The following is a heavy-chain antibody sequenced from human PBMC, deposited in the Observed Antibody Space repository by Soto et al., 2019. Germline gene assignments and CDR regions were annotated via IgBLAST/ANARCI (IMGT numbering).Heavy chain of an antibody. V-gene: IGHV3-48*02. D-gene: IGHD1-26*01. CDR3: ARVSTTWEDDY. CDR2: ISSGSDTI. Sequence: EVQLVESGGGLVQPGGSLRLSCAASGFTFSDYGVNWVRQAPGKGLEWMSYISSGSDTIYYADSVKGRFTISRDNAKKSLFLQMTSLRDEDTAVYYCARVSTTWEDDYWGQGTLVTVSS. CDR1: GFTFSDYG. J-gene: IGHJ4*02.